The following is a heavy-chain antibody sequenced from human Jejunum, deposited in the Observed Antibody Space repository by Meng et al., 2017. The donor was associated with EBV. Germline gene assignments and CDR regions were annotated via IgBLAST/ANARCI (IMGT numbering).Heavy chain of an antibody. J-gene: IGHJ5*02. Sequence: QEQLVQSGAEVKKPGASGQVSCKASGYTFTTYYIHWVRQAPGQGLEWRGIINPSGGTTSYSQQFQGRVTMTRDTSTSTVYMELSSLRSEDTAVYYCARPRLPGETLWFDAWGQGTLVTVAS. V-gene: IGHV1-46*01. CDR2: INPSGGTT. CDR1: GYTFTTYY. CDR3: ARPRLPGETLWFDA.